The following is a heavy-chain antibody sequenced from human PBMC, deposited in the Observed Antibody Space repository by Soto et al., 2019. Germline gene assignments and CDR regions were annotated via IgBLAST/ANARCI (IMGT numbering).Heavy chain of an antibody. CDR2: ISGSGGST. J-gene: IGHJ4*02. CDR1: GFTFSSYA. V-gene: IGHV3-23*01. D-gene: IGHD6-19*01. CDR3: AKYSSGWYYPFDY. Sequence: EVQLLESGGGLVQPGGSLRLSCAASGFTFSSYAMSWVRQAPGEGLEWVSAISGSGGSTYYADSVKGRFTISRDNSKNTLYLQMNSRRAEDTAVYYCAKYSSGWYYPFDYWGQGTLVTVSS.